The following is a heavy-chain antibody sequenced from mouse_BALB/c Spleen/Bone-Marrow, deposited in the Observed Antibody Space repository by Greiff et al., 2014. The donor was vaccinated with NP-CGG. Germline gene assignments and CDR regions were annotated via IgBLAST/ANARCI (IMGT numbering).Heavy chain of an antibody. CDR3: ARESIYYYGSTLDY. CDR2: ISTYYGDA. V-gene: IGHV1S137*01. CDR1: GYTFTDYA. Sequence: VQLQQSGAELVRPGVSVKISCKGSGYTFTDYAMHWVKQSHAKSLEWIGVISTYYGDASYNQKFKGKATMTVDKSSSTAYMELARLTSEDSAIYYCARESIYYYGSTLDYWGQGITLTVSS. J-gene: IGHJ2*01. D-gene: IGHD1-1*01.